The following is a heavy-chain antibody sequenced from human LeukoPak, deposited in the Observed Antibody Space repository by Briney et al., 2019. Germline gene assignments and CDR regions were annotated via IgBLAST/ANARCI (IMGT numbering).Heavy chain of an antibody. CDR1: GGSISSYY. V-gene: IGHV4-59*01. J-gene: IGHJ4*02. Sequence: PSETLSLTCTVSGGSISSYYRSWIRQPPGKGLEWIGYIYYSGSTNYNPSLKSRVTISVDTSKNQFSLKLSSVTAADTAVYYCASTAGYSGYDYWGQGTLVTVSS. CDR3: ASTAGYSGYDY. CDR2: IYYSGST. D-gene: IGHD5-12*01.